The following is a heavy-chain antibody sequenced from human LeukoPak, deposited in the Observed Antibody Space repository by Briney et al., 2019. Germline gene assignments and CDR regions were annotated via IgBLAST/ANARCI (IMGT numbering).Heavy chain of an antibody. CDR3: AKEKGSSGSYSTYQDY. CDR1: GFTFSSYN. V-gene: IGHV3-30*18. D-gene: IGHD3-22*01. J-gene: IGHJ4*02. Sequence: SLSLTCAASGFTFSSYNMHWVLQDPPKELQEVTVISYDGSNKYYTDSVKGRFTISRDNSKNTLYLHMNSLRAEDTAVYYCAKEKGSSGSYSTYQDYWGQGTLVTVSS. CDR2: ISYDGSNK.